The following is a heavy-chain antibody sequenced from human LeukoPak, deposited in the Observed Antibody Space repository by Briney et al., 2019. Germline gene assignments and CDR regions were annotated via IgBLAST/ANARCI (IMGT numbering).Heavy chain of an antibody. CDR2: ISAYNGNT. CDR1: AYTFTNDG. D-gene: IGHD6-13*01. V-gene: IGHV1-18*01. Sequence: ASVKVSCKASAYTFTNDGIGWVRQAPGQGLEWMGWISAYNGNTNYAQNLQGRVTMTTDTSTSTVYMELRSLRSDDTAVYYCARYPSSFFDYWGQGTLVTVPS. CDR3: ARYPSSFFDY. J-gene: IGHJ4*02.